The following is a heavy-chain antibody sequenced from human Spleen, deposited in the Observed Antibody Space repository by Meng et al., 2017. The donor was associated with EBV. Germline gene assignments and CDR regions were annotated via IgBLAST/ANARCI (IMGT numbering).Heavy chain of an antibody. Sequence: QGRLGQSGAEVKKPGSSVKVSCKTSGGTFRSDAISWVRQGPGQGLEWMGGLIPMSGAPHYAQKFQDRVTITADESTSTHYMDLSGLRSEDTAVYYCASESGRGFTPDYWGQGTLVTVSS. CDR1: GGTFRSDA. CDR2: LIPMSGAP. CDR3: ASESGRGFTPDY. V-gene: IGHV1-69*01. D-gene: IGHD3-10*01. J-gene: IGHJ4*02.